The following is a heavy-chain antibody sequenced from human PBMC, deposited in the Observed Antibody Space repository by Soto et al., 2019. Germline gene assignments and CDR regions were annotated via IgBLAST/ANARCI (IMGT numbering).Heavy chain of an antibody. J-gene: IGHJ4*02. CDR2: IYYSGST. CDR3: ARGSPGEAAAGRFHY. CDR1: GGSISSGGYY. V-gene: IGHV4-31*03. D-gene: IGHD6-13*01. Sequence: PSETLSLTCTVSGGSISSGGYYWNWIRQHPGKGLEWIGYIYYSGSTYYNPSLKSRVTISVDTSKNQFSLKLSSVTAADTAVYYCARGSPGEAAAGRFHYWGQGTLVTVSS.